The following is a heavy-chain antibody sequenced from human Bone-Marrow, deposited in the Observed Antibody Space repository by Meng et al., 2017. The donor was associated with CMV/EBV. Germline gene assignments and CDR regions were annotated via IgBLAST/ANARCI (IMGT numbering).Heavy chain of an antibody. CDR1: GYSISSGYF. CDR2: IYQSGSA. Sequence: SETLSLTCTVSGYSISSGYFWGWIRQSPGKGLEWVGSIYQSGSAYYKPSLKSRVSISVDTSKNHFSLRLSSVSAADTAVYYWARGVVSYYDFWSGYKLSRGTQFDYWGQGTLVTVSS. J-gene: IGHJ4*02. V-gene: IGHV4-38-2*02. CDR3: ARGVVSYYDFWSGYKLSRGTQFDY. D-gene: IGHD3-3*01.